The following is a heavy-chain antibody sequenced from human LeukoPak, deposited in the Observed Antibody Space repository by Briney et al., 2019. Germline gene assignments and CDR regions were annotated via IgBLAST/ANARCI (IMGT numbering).Heavy chain of an antibody. CDR1: GFSFSDDY. J-gene: IGHJ4*02. CDR2: SRNKAQSYTT. Sequence: GGSLRLSCTASGFSFSDDYMDWVRQAPGKGLEWVGRSRNKAQSYTTEFAASVKGRFTIARDDSKNALFLQKNSLKTEDTAVYYCARAAAGLFNYYFDYWGQGTLVTVSS. V-gene: IGHV3-72*01. D-gene: IGHD6-13*01. CDR3: ARAAAGLFNYYFDY.